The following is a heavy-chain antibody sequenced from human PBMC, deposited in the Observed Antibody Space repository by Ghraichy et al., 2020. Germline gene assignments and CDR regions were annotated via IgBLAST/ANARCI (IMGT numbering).Heavy chain of an antibody. J-gene: IGHJ4*02. D-gene: IGHD6-19*01. Sequence: GESLNISCAASGFTFSSYSMNWVRQAPGKGLEWVSYISSSSSTIYYADSVKGRFTISRDNAKNSLYLQMNSLRDEDTAVYYCARISIIGSGNFDYWGQGTLVTVSS. V-gene: IGHV3-48*02. CDR3: ARISIIGSGNFDY. CDR2: ISSSSSTI. CDR1: GFTFSSYS.